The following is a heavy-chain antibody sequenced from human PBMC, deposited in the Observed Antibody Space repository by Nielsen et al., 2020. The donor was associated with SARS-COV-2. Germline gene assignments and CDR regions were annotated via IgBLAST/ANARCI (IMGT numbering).Heavy chain of an antibody. CDR1: GFTFRDYW. D-gene: IGHD3-9*01. V-gene: IGHV3-74*01. J-gene: IGHJ4*02. CDR3: TKDFEMPWGF. CDR2: INPDGSKT. Sequence: GESLKISCAASGFTFRDYWMHWVRQAPGEGLVWVSRINPDGSKTAHADSVKGRFTVSRDNAENTLYLQMDSLTADDTAIYYCTKDFEMPWGFWGQGALVTVSS.